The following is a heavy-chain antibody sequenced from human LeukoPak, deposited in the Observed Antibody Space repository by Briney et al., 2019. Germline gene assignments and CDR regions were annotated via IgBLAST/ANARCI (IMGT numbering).Heavy chain of an antibody. Sequence: PSQTLSLTCTVSGGSISSGGYYWSWIRQPPGKGLEWIGYIYHSGSTYYNPSLKSRVTISVDRSKNQFSLKLSSVTAADTAVYYCARGLWTMANYYFDYWGQGTLVTVSS. V-gene: IGHV4-30-2*01. CDR1: GGSISSGGYY. CDR3: ARGLWTMANYYFDY. J-gene: IGHJ4*02. D-gene: IGHD4/OR15-4a*01. CDR2: IYHSGST.